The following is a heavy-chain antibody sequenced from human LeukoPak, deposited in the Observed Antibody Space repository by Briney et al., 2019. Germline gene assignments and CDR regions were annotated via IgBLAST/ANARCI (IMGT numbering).Heavy chain of an antibody. J-gene: IGHJ5*02. V-gene: IGHV3-21*01. CDR2: ISTSSSYI. D-gene: IGHD4-17*01. CDR3: ARDSATVTSTSSWFDP. Sequence: GGSLRLSCAASGFTFSSYSMNWVRQAPGKGLEWVSSISTSSSYIYYADSVKGRFTSSRDNAKNSLYLQMNSLRAEDTAVYYCARDSATVTSTSSWFDPWGQGTLVTVSS. CDR1: GFTFSSYS.